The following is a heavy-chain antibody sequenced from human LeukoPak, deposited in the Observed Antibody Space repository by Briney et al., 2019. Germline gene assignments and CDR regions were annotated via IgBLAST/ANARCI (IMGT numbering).Heavy chain of an antibody. CDR2: IYDSGST. D-gene: IGHD1-7*01. CDR1: GGSISGYY. CDR3: ARVGGTNYYYYGMDV. Sequence: SETLSLTCTVSGGSISGYYWSWIRQPPGKGLEWIGYIYDSGSTNYNPSLKSRVTISVDTSKSQFSLKLSSVSAADTAVYYRARVGGTNYYYYGMDVWGQGTTVTVSS. V-gene: IGHV4-59*01. J-gene: IGHJ6*02.